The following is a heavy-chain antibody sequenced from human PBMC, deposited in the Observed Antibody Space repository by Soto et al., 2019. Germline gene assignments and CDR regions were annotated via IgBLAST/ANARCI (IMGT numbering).Heavy chain of an antibody. D-gene: IGHD1-7*01. V-gene: IGHV4-4*07. CDR3: ASRDPGTSVDY. Sequence: PSETLSLTCTVSGGSISSYYWSWIRQPAGKGLEWIGRIYTSGSTNYNPSLKSRVTMSVDTSKNQFSLEVTSLTAADTAVYYCASRDPGTSVDYWGQGTLVTVSS. CDR1: GGSISSYY. J-gene: IGHJ4*02. CDR2: IYTSGST.